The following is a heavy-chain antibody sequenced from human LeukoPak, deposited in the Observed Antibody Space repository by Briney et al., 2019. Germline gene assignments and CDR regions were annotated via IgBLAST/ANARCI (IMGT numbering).Heavy chain of an antibody. Sequence: SETLSLTCAVYGGSFSGYYWSWICQPPGKGLEWIGEINHSGSTNYNPSLKSRVTISVDTSKNQFSLRLSSVTAADTAVYYCARGVNGTFDYWGQGTLVTVSS. CDR1: GGSFSGYY. D-gene: IGHD2/OR15-2a*01. V-gene: IGHV4-34*01. J-gene: IGHJ4*02. CDR3: ARGVNGTFDY. CDR2: INHSGST.